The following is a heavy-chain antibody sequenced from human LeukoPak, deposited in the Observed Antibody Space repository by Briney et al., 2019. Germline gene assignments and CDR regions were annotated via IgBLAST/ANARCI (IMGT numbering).Heavy chain of an antibody. D-gene: IGHD3-22*01. CDR3: AREYYYDSSGYYHFDY. Sequence: SVKVSCKTSGGAFSSYDISWLRQAPGQGLEWMGGITPIFGTANYAQKFQGRVTITADESTSTAYMELSSLRSEDTAVYYCAREYYYDSSGYYHFDYWGQGTLVTVSS. J-gene: IGHJ4*02. CDR1: GGAFSSYD. V-gene: IGHV1-69*01. CDR2: ITPIFGTA.